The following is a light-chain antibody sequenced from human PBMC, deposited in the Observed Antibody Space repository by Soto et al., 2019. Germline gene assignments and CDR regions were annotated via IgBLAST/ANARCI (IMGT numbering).Light chain of an antibody. Sequence: EIVLTQSPGTLSLSPGERATLSCRASQSVTSSYLAWYQQKPGQAPRLLIYGASSRATGIPDRFSGSGSGTDFTLTISRLEPEDFAVYSCQQYDSPLYTFGKGTKLEIK. CDR3: QQYDSPLYT. CDR1: QSVTSSY. J-gene: IGKJ2*01. CDR2: GAS. V-gene: IGKV3-20*01.